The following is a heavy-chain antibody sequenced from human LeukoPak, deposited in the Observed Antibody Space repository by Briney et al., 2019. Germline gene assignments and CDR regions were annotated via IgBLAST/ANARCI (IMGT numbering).Heavy chain of an antibody. Sequence: SETLSLTCTVSGGSISSYYWSWIRHPPGKGLEWIGYIYYSGSTNYNPSLESRATISVDTSKNQFSLKLSSLTAADTAVYYCARVAAGTLDYWGQGTLVTVSS. J-gene: IGHJ4*02. CDR1: GGSISSYY. CDR2: IYYSGST. CDR3: ARVAAGTLDY. D-gene: IGHD6-13*01. V-gene: IGHV4-59*13.